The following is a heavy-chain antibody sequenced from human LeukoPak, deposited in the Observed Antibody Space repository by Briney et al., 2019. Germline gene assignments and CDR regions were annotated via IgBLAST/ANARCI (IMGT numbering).Heavy chain of an antibody. Sequence: PSETLSLTCTVSGGSISSSSYYWGWIRQPPGKGLEWIGSIYYSGSTNYNPSLKSRVTISVDTSKNQFSLKLSSVTAADTAVYYCARDPGGGENDYWGQGTLVTVSS. V-gene: IGHV4-39*07. CDR2: IYYSGST. J-gene: IGHJ4*02. CDR3: ARDPGGGENDY. D-gene: IGHD2-21*01. CDR1: GGSISSSSYY.